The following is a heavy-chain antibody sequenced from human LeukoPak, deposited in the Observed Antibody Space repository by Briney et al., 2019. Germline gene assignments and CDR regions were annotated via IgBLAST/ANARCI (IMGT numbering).Heavy chain of an antibody. CDR3: ATARTYYYYYGMDV. Sequence: SVKVSCKASGGTFSSYAISWVQQAPGQGLEWMGGIIPIFGTANYAQKFQGRVTITADESTSTAYMELSSLRSEDTAVYYCATARTYYYYYGMDVWGQGTTVTVSS. V-gene: IGHV1-69*13. CDR1: GGTFSSYA. CDR2: IIPIFGTA. D-gene: IGHD2-2*01. J-gene: IGHJ6*02.